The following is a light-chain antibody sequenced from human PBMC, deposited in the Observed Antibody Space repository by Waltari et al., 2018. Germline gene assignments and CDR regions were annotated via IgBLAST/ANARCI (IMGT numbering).Light chain of an antibody. CDR2: DAS. J-gene: IGKJ1*01. V-gene: IGKV3-15*01. CDR3: QQYSSFPPWT. CDR1: QSVSTK. Sequence: ETVMTQSPATVSVSPGERATPSCRASQSVSTKLAWYQQKAGQAPRLLIYDASTRATGIPARFSGSGSETEFTLTISSLQSEDFAVYYCQQYSSFPPWTFGQGTKVEIK.